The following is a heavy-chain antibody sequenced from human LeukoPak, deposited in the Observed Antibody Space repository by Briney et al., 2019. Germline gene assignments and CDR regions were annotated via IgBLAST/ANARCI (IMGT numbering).Heavy chain of an antibody. CDR2: IIPIFGTA. Sequence: SVKVSCKASGGTFSSYAISWVRQAPGQGLEWMGGIIPIFGTANYAQKFQGRVTITADESTSTAYMELSSLRSEDTAVYYCARVALGKATTPAGFYYWGQGTLVTGSS. V-gene: IGHV1-69*01. CDR3: ARVALGKATTPAGFYY. CDR1: GGTFSSYA. D-gene: IGHD1-1*01. J-gene: IGHJ4*02.